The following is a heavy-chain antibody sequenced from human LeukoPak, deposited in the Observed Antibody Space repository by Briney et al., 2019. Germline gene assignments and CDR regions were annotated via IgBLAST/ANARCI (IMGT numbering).Heavy chain of an antibody. Sequence: ASVKVSCKASGYDFTSYAMHWVRQAPGQRLEWMGWINAGNGNTKYSQKFQDRVTVTRDTSTSTAYMELSSLRSEDTAVYYCATDTSAYWGQGTLVTVSS. V-gene: IGHV1-3*01. CDR2: INAGNGNT. J-gene: IGHJ4*02. CDR1: GYDFTSYA. D-gene: IGHD2/OR15-2a*01. CDR3: ATDTSAY.